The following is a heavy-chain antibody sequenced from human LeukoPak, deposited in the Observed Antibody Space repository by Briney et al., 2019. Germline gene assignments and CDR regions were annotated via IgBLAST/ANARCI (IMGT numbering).Heavy chain of an antibody. CDR1: GGFISSSSYY. CDR2: SYYSGST. J-gene: IGHJ3*02. D-gene: IGHD4-23*01. V-gene: IGHV4-39*01. Sequence: PSETVSLTCTVSGGFISSSSYYWGWIRQPPGKGLEWIGSSYYSGSTYYNPSLKSRVTISVDTSKNQFSLKLSSVTAADTAVYYCARAPNAGGNGAFDIWGQGAMVTVSS. CDR3: ARAPNAGGNGAFDI.